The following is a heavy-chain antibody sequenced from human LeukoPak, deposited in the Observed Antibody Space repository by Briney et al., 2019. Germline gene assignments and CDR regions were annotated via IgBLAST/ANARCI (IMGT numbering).Heavy chain of an antibody. Sequence: PGGSLRLSCAASGFTFSSYEMNWVRQAPGKGLEWVSYISSSGSTIYYADSVKGRFTISRDNAMDTLYLQMNSLRADDTAVYYCAKDRVDGSGSQFDSWGQGSLVIVSS. CDR1: GFTFSSYE. CDR3: AKDRVDGSGSQFDS. J-gene: IGHJ4*02. D-gene: IGHD3-10*01. CDR2: ISSSGSTI. V-gene: IGHV3-48*03.